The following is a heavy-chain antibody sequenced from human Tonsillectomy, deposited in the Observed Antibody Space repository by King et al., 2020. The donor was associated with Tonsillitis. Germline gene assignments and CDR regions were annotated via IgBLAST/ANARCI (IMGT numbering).Heavy chain of an antibody. CDR1: GFTFSSYA. CDR3: ARDPGGYGDYGGMIEY. V-gene: IGHV3-30*04. D-gene: IGHD4-17*01. Sequence: VQLVESGGGVVQPGRSLRLSCAASGFTFSSYAMHWVRQAPGRGLEWVAVISYDRSNKYYADSVKGRFTISRDNSKNTLYLQMNSLRAEDTAMYYCARDPGGYGDYGGMIEYWGQGTLVTVSS. CDR2: ISYDRSNK. J-gene: IGHJ4*02.